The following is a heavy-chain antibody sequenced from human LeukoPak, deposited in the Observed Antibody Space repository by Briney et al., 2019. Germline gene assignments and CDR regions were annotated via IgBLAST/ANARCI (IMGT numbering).Heavy chain of an antibody. CDR2: IYGDGRT. V-gene: IGHV3-53*01. CDR1: GITVSNNY. D-gene: IGHD3-10*01. CDR3: ARVRSDTSGSYHFDY. J-gene: IGHJ4*02. Sequence: PGGSLRLSCAASGITVSNNYMSWVRQAPGKGLEWASIIYGDGRTYYADSVKGRFTISRDNSKNTLYLQMNSLRPEDTAVYYCARVRSDTSGSYHFDYWGQGTLVTVSS.